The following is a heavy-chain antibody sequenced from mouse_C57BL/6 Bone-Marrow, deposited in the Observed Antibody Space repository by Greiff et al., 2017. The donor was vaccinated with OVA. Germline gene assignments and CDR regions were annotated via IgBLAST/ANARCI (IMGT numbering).Heavy chain of an antibody. CDR1: GYTFTDYE. V-gene: IGHV1-15*01. J-gene: IGHJ3*01. Sequence: QVQLQQSGAELVRPGASVTLSCKASGYTFTDYEMHWVKQTPVHGLEWIGAIDPETGGTAYNQKFKGKAILTADKSSSTAYKELRSLTSEDSAVYYCTRVDGYYVLWFAYWGQGTLVTVSA. D-gene: IGHD2-3*01. CDR3: TRVDGYYVLWFAY. CDR2: IDPETGGT.